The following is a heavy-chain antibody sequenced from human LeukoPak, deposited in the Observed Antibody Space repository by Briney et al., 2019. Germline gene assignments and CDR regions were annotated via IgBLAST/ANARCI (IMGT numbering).Heavy chain of an antibody. CDR3: ARAVAKGSIVVDPFDY. D-gene: IGHD3-22*01. Sequence: PSETLSLTCTVSGGSISSGGYYWSWIRQHPGKGLEWIGYIYYSGSTYYNPSLKSRVTISVDTSKNQFSLKLSSATAADTAVYYCARAVAKGSIVVDPFDYWGQGTLVTVSS. CDR1: GGSISSGGYY. V-gene: IGHV4-31*03. CDR2: IYYSGST. J-gene: IGHJ4*02.